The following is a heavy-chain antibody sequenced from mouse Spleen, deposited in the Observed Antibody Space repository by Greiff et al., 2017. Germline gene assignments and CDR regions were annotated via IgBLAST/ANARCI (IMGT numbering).Heavy chain of an antibody. D-gene: IGHD2-4*01. V-gene: IGHV14-4*01. J-gene: IGHJ2*01. CDR2: IDPENGDT. CDR1: GFNIKDDY. Sequence: EVQLQQSGAELVRPGASVKLSCTASGFNIKDDYMHWVKQRPEQGLEWIGWIDPENGDTEYASKFQGKATITADTSSNTAYLQLSSLTSEDTAVYYCTYDYDERVFDYWGQGTTLTVSS. CDR3: TYDYDERVFDY.